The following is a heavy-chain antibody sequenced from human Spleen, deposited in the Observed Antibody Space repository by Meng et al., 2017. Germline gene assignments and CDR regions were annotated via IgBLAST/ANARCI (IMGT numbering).Heavy chain of an antibody. Sequence: GESLKISCEGSGFNFINAYMTWVRQVPGKGLEWVGRIKSKPDGETIDYGAPVKGRFTISRDDSKNTVYLQMNSLRAEDTAVYYCANPTFYYGSGSPSDYWGQGKLVNGAS. J-gene: IGHJ4*02. CDR3: ANPTFYYGSGSPSDY. CDR1: GFNFINAY. D-gene: IGHD3-10*01. V-gene: IGHV3-15*01. CDR2: IKSKPDGETI.